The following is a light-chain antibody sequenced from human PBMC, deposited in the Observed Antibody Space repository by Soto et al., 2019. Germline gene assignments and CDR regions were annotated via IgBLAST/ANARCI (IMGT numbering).Light chain of an antibody. V-gene: IGKV1-5*03. CDR2: KAS. CDR3: QQYNSYLYT. J-gene: IGKJ2*01. Sequence: DIQMTQSPSSLSASVGDRVTITCRASQSISSYLNWYQQKPGKAPNLLIYKASSLESGVPSRFSGSGSGTEFTLTISSLQPDDFATYYCQQYNSYLYTFGQGTKVDIK. CDR1: QSISSY.